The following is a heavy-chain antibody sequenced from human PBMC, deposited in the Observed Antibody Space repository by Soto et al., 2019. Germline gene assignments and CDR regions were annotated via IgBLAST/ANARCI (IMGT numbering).Heavy chain of an antibody. CDR3: VRVVAIPGYPDN. Sequence: QVQLVQSGAEVRQPASSVKGSCKTSGGTFSSYAITRVRQAPGQGLEWMGGIVPIVDTSTYAQKFQGRVTITADESTSTVYMELSSLRSDDTAVYYCVRVVAIPGYPDNWGQGTLVTVSS. CDR1: GGTFSSYA. CDR2: IVPIVDTS. V-gene: IGHV1-69*13. D-gene: IGHD5-12*01. J-gene: IGHJ4*02.